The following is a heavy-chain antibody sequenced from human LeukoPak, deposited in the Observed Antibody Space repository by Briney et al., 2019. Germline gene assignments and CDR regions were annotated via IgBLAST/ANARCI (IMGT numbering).Heavy chain of an antibody. V-gene: IGHV4-28*01. CDR3: ARKYDSGWYDY. Sequence: SETLSLTCTVSGYSISSSDWWAWIRQSPGKGLEWIGYIYYTGSTYYNPSLKSRATMSVDTSKNQFSLKLSSMTAVDPAVYYCARKYDSGWYDYWGQGILVTVSS. J-gene: IGHJ4*02. CDR2: IYYTGST. D-gene: IGHD6-19*01. CDR1: GYSISSSDW.